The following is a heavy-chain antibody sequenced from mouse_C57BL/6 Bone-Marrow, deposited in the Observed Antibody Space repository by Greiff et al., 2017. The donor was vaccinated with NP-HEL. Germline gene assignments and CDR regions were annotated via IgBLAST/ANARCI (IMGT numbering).Heavy chain of an antibody. CDR3: ARRYYGSSRDY. Sequence: EVQVVESGGGLVQPGGSLSLSCAASGFTFTDYYMSWVRQPPGKALEWLGFLRNKANGYPTEYSASVKGRLTISRDNSQSILDLQMNALRADDSATYYCARRYYGSSRDYWGQGTTLTVSS. CDR1: GFTFTDYY. CDR2: LRNKANGYPT. V-gene: IGHV7-3*01. J-gene: IGHJ2*01. D-gene: IGHD1-1*01.